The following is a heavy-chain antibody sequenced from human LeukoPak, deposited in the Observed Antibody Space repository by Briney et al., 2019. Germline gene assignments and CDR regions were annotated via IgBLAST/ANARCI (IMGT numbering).Heavy chain of an antibody. CDR1: GYSFTQYG. Sequence: GASVTVSCKASGYSFTQYGITWMRQAPGQGLAWMGWINTYNGDTKCAQKLQGRVTMTTDTSTSTAFMELTSLRPDAPAVYYCARGIRSPIFVYCGQGTLVTVSS. J-gene: IGHJ4*02. CDR3: ARGIRSPIFVY. V-gene: IGHV1-18*01. CDR2: INTYNGDT. D-gene: IGHD3-16*01.